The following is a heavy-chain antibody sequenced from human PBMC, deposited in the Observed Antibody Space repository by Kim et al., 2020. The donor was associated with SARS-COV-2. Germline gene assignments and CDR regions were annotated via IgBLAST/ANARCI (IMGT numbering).Heavy chain of an antibody. J-gene: IGHJ4*02. CDR1: GFTFSSYS. Sequence: GGSLRLSCAASGFTFSSYSMNWVRRAPGKGLEWVSSINSISFSIYYADSVKGRFTISRDNAKNSLYLQMNSLRVEDTAVYYCTRDVGSGYHSYLFWGQGTLVTVSS. CDR2: INSISFSI. V-gene: IGHV3-21*01. D-gene: IGHD6-19*01. CDR3: TRDVGSGYHSYLF.